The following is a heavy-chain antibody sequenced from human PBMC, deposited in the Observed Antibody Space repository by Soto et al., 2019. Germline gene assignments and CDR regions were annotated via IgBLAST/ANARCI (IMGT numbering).Heavy chain of an antibody. D-gene: IGHD2-15*01. CDR3: ARALALVAAYWCFDL. Sequence: GGSLRLSCAASGFIFSSYAMSWVRQAPGKGLEWVSGISDSGDSTYYEHSVKGRFTISRDNSKNTLYLQMNSLRAEDTAVYYCARALALVAAYWCFDLWGRGTLVTVSS. J-gene: IGHJ2*01. CDR2: ISDSGDST. V-gene: IGHV3-23*01. CDR1: GFIFSSYA.